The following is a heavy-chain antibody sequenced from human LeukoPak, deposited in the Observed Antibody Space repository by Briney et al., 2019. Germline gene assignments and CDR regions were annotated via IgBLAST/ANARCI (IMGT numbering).Heavy chain of an antibody. Sequence: QSGGSLRLYCAASGFTLSSYGMLRVPQAPGKGLEWVGVISYDGSSQNYADSVKGRCTISRDNSKNRRFLQVSSLRPEETAMYYCAGDWVAAGCCVYWGRGAMV. V-gene: IGHV3-30*03. J-gene: IGHJ4*02. CDR3: AGDWVAAGCCVY. CDR2: ISYDGSSQ. D-gene: IGHD6-13*01. CDR1: GFTLSSYG.